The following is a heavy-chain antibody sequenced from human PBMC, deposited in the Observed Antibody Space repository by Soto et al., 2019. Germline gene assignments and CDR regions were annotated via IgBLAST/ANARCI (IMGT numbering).Heavy chain of an antibody. D-gene: IGHD2-15*01. Sequence: QVQLVQSGAEVKKPGSSVKVSCKASGGTFSSYAISWVRQAPGQGLEWMGGIIPIFGTTNYAQKFQGRVTITAADSTSTAYMELSSLRSEDSAMYYCARVVTVVKSFHYWYFDLWGRGTLVTVSS. CDR2: IIPIFGTT. J-gene: IGHJ2*01. CDR1: GGTFSSYA. CDR3: ARVVTVVKSFHYWYFDL. V-gene: IGHV1-69*12.